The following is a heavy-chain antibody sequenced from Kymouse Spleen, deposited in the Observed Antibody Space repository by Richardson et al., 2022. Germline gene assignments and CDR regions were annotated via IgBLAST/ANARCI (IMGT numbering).Heavy chain of an antibody. CDR1: GGSISSGGYY. D-gene: IGHD6-13*01. Sequence: QVQLQESGPGLVKPSQTLSLTCTVSGGSISSGGYYWSWIRQHPGKGLEWIGYIYYSGSTYYNPSLKSRVTISVDTSKNQFSLKLSSVTAADTAVYYCARGYSSSWYNWNDYYFDYWGQGTLVTVSS. J-gene: IGHJ4*02. CDR2: IYYSGST. V-gene: IGHV4-31*03. CDR3: ARGYSSSWYNWNDYYFDY.